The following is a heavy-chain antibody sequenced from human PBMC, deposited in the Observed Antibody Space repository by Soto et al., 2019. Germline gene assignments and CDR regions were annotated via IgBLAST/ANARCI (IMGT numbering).Heavy chain of an antibody. CDR2: ISYDGSNK. Sequence: GGSLRLSCAASGFTFSSYAMHWVRQAPGKGLEWVAVISYDGSNKYCADSVKGRFTISRDNSKNTLYLQMNGLRAEDTAVYYCASLYYYDSSGYYEDYWGQGTLVTVSS. J-gene: IGHJ4*02. D-gene: IGHD3-22*01. V-gene: IGHV3-30-3*01. CDR3: ASLYYYDSSGYYEDY. CDR1: GFTFSSYA.